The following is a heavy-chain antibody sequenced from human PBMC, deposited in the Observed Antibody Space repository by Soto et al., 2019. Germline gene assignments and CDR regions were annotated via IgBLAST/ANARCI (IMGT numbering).Heavy chain of an antibody. Sequence: LSLTCTVSGGSISSYYWSWIRQPPGKGLEWIGYIYYSGSTNYNPSLKSRVTISVDTSKNQFSLKLSSVTAADTAVYSCARDRGRYCISTSCHTECYYGMDVWGQGTTVTVSS. J-gene: IGHJ6*02. D-gene: IGHD2-2*01. V-gene: IGHV4-59*01. CDR1: GGSISSYY. CDR3: ARDRGRYCISTSCHTECYYGMDV. CDR2: IYYSGST.